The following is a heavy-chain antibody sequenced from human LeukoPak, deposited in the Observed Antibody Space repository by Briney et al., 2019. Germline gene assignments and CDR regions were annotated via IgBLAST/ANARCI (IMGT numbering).Heavy chain of an antibody. D-gene: IGHD1-26*01. CDR3: AKDGGSYQGVFAFDI. Sequence: GGSLRLSCAASGFTFSSYAMSWVRQAPGKGLEWVSAISGSGGSTYYADSVKGRFTISRDNSKNTPYLQMNSLRAEDTAVYYCAKDGGSYQGVFAFDIWGQGTMVTVSS. J-gene: IGHJ3*02. CDR1: GFTFSSYA. CDR2: ISGSGGST. V-gene: IGHV3-23*01.